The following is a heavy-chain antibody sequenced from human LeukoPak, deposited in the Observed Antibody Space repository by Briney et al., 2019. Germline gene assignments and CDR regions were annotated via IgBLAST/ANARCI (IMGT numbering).Heavy chain of an antibody. Sequence: PGGSLRLACAASGFTFSSYWMHWVRHAPGKGLVWVSRINRDGSSTSYADSVKGRFTISRDNAKNTLYLQMKSLRAEDTAVFSCARGGYTGVFDIWGQGTMVTVSS. CDR3: ARGGYTGVFDI. D-gene: IGHD5-18*01. CDR1: GFTFSSYW. J-gene: IGHJ3*02. V-gene: IGHV3-74*01. CDR2: INRDGSST.